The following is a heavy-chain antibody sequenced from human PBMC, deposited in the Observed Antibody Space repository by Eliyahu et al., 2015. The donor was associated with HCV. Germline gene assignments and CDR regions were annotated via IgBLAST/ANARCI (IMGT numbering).Heavy chain of an antibody. CDR2: ISAFNGNT. CDR1: GYXFAYQX. J-gene: IGHJ5*02. Sequence: QVLLVQSGAEVKKPGASXKVSXKASGYXFAYQXITWXRQAPGQGLEWMGXISAFNGNTNFAQKFQGRVAMTTDTSTNTAYIELSNLRSDDTAIYYCARLTIPTSTKLDPWGQGTLVTVSS. D-gene: IGHD3-3*01. CDR3: ARLTIPTSTKLDP. V-gene: IGHV1-18*01.